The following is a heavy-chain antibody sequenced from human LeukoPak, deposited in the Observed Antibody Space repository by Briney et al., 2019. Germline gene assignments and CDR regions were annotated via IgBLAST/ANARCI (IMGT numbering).Heavy chain of an antibody. J-gene: IGHJ4*01. D-gene: IGHD3-10*01. CDR3: AGSLNGSGSYYDSFDY. Sequence: SVKVSCKASGYTFTSYYMHWVRQAAGQGLEWMGIMNPSGGSTSYAQKFQGRVTMTRDTSTSTVYMELSSLRSEDTAVYYCAGSLNGSGSYYDSFDYWGQGTLVTVSS. CDR2: MNPSGGST. CDR1: GYTFTSYY. V-gene: IGHV1-46*01.